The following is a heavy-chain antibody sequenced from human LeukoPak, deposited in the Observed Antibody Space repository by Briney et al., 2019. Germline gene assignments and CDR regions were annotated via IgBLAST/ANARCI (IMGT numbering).Heavy chain of an antibody. CDR3: ASLRSSSWYDHFDY. CDR2: ISGSGGST. J-gene: IGHJ4*02. Sequence: PGGTLRLSCAASGFTFSSYGMSWVRQAPGKGLEWVSAISGSGGSTYYADPVKGRFTISRDDSKNTLYLQMNSLRAEDTAVYYCASLRSSSWYDHFDYWGQGTLVTVSS. D-gene: IGHD6-13*01. CDR1: GFTFSSYG. V-gene: IGHV3-23*01.